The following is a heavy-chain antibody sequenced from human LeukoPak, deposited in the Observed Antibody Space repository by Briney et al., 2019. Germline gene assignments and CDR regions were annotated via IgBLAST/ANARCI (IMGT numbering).Heavy chain of an antibody. J-gene: IGHJ6*04. V-gene: IGHV4-59*01. Sequence: SETLSLTCTVSGGSISSYYWSWIRQPPGKGLEWIGYIYYSGSTNYNPSLKSRVTISVDTSKNQFSLKLSSVTAADTAVYYCARDQGCSSTSCGMDVWGKGTTVTVSS. CDR3: ARDQGCSSTSCGMDV. CDR1: GGSISSYY. D-gene: IGHD2-2*01. CDR2: IYYSGST.